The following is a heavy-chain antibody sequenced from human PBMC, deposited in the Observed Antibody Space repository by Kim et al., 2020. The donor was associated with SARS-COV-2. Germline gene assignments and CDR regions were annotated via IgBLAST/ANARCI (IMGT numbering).Heavy chain of an antibody. V-gene: IGHV3-30*18. CDR3: AKDISMDV. CDR1: GFTFSSYG. CDR2: ISYDGSNK. Sequence: GGSLRLSCAASGFTFSSYGMHWVRQAPGKGLEWVAVISYDGSNKYYADSVKGRFTISRDNSKNTLYLQMNSLRAEDTAVYYCAKDISMDVWGKGPRSPSP. J-gene: IGHJ6*03.